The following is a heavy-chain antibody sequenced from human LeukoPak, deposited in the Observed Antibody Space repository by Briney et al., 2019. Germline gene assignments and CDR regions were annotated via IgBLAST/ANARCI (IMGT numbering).Heavy chain of an antibody. J-gene: IGHJ4*02. D-gene: IGHD3-10*01. V-gene: IGHV3-7*03. CDR3: AKPRGPLDY. CDR2: IKQDGSEK. CDR1: GFTFSSYW. Sequence: PGGSLRLSCAASGFTFSSYWMRWVRQAPGKGLEWVANIKQDGSEKNYVDSVKGRFTISRDNAKNSLYLQMNSLRAEDTAVYYCAKPRGPLDYWGQGTLVTVSS.